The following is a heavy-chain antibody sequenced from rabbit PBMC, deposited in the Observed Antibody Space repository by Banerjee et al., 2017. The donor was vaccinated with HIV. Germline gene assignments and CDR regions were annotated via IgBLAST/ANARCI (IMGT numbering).Heavy chain of an antibody. CDR2: INTSSGNI. Sequence: QEQLEESGGDLVKPEGSLTVTCTASGFSFSNKYVMCWVRQAPGKGLEWIACINTSSGNIVYATWAKGRFTISKTSSTTVALQMTSLTAADTATYFCARDLAAIIGWNFGLWGRGTLVTVS. V-gene: IGHV1S45*01. D-gene: IGHD1-1*01. CDR1: GFSFSNKYV. CDR3: ARDLAAIIGWNFGL. J-gene: IGHJ6*01.